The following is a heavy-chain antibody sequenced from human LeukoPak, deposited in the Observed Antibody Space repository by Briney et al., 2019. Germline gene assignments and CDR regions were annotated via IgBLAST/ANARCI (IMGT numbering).Heavy chain of an antibody. V-gene: IGHV3-30*02. J-gene: IGHJ4*02. D-gene: IGHD3-3*02. CDR2: IRYDGASQ. CDR3: AKISSH. CDR1: GITFSSFG. Sequence: GGSLRLSCVASGITFSSFGMHWVRQAPGKGLEWVAFIRYDGASQYYADSVKGRFTISRDNSRNILYLEMNSLRAEDTAVYYCAKISSHWGQGTLVTVSS.